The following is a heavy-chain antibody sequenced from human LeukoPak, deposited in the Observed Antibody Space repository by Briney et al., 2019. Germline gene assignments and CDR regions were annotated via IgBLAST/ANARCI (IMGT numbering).Heavy chain of an antibody. J-gene: IGHJ4*02. CDR3: ARDSLTMIVGRQKRGLDY. Sequence: SGGSLRLSCAASGFTFSNYNMNWVRQAPGKGLEWVSSIRSSTTYVYYADSVKGRFTISGDNAKNSLYLQMNSLRAEDTAVYYCARDSLTMIVGRQKRGLDYWGQGTLVTVSP. CDR2: IRSSTTYV. D-gene: IGHD3-22*01. V-gene: IGHV3-21*01. CDR1: GFTFSNYN.